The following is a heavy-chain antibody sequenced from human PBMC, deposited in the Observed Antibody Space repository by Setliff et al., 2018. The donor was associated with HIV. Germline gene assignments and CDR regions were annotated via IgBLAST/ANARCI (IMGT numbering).Heavy chain of an antibody. CDR2: IIPFRATP. V-gene: IGHV1-69*13. J-gene: IGHJ4*02. D-gene: IGHD6-19*01. CDR3: ARESGNGWNSDY. Sequence: SVKVSCKAFGGTFTMSAFNWVRQAPGQGLEWMGGIIPFRATPEYAQRFQGRVTITADESTRTVYMDMSSLRDEDTAVYYCARESGNGWNSDYWGQGTLVTVSS. CDR1: GGTFTMSA.